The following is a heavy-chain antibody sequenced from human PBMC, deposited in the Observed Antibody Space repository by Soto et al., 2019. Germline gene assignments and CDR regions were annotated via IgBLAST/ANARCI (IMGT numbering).Heavy chain of an antibody. CDR1: GGSISSSGYY. D-gene: IGHD3-16*02. V-gene: IGHV4-31*03. CDR3: ARDPGYDYIWGSYRYSWFDP. CDR2: IYYSGST. J-gene: IGHJ5*02. Sequence: SETLSLTCTVSGGSISSSGYYWSWIRQHPGKGLEWIGYIYYSGSTYYNPSLKSRVTISVDTSKNQFSLKLSSVTAADTAVYYCARDPGYDYIWGSYRYSWFDPWGQGTLVTVSS.